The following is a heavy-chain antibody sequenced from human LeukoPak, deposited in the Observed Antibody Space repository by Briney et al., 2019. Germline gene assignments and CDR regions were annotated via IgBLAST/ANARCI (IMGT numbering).Heavy chain of an antibody. V-gene: IGHV1-8*01. J-gene: IGHJ6*03. CDR3: ARGRLKYLYYYYMDV. CDR2: MNPNSGNT. D-gene: IGHD2-2*01. Sequence: ASVTVSCKASGYTFTSYDINWVRQATGQGLEWMGWMNPNSGNTGYAQKFQGRVTMTRNTSISTAYMELSSLRSEDTAVYYCARGRLKYLYYYYMDVWGKGTTVTVSS. CDR1: GYTFTSYD.